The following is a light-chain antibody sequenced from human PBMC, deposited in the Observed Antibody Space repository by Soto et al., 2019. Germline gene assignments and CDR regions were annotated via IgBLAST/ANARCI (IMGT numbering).Light chain of an antibody. CDR2: EAS. CDR1: QDTGKY. Sequence: DIQMTQSPPSLSAAVGDRVTITCQASQDTGKYLNWYQQKPGKAPTLLIPEASNLETGVPSRFSGGGSGTDFTFSISSLQPGDVAAYYGQHYADLPLTFGGGTKVEIK. V-gene: IGKV1-33*01. J-gene: IGKJ4*01. CDR3: QHYADLPLT.